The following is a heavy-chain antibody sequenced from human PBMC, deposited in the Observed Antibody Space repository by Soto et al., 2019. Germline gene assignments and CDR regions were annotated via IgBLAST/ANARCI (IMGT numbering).Heavy chain of an antibody. CDR1: GGSFSGYY. CDR3: ARMNYYDTSGYPFDY. CDR2: IYYSGST. Sequence: SETLSLTCAVSGGSFSGYYWSWIRQPPGKGLEWIGSIYYSGSTYYNPSLKSRVTMSADTSKNQFSLKLNSVTAADTAVYYCARMNYYDTSGYPFDYWGQGMMVTVSS. D-gene: IGHD3-22*01. J-gene: IGHJ4*02. V-gene: IGHV4-59*01.